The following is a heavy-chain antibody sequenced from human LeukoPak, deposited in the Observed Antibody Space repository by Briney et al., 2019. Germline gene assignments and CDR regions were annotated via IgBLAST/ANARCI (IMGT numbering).Heavy chain of an antibody. CDR2: IRYNGDNK. D-gene: IGHD3-3*01. V-gene: IGHV3-30*02. J-gene: IGHJ6*03. CDR3: AKRVVIRSTDYFYYYIHV. Sequence: GGSLRLSCEASGFSFSDYGMHWVRQAPGNGLEWVAFIRYNGDNKYYADSVKGRFTVSRDNSQSTLYLQMNSLRVEDTAVYYCAKRVVIRSTDYFYYYIHVWGKGTTVTVSS. CDR1: GFSFSDYG.